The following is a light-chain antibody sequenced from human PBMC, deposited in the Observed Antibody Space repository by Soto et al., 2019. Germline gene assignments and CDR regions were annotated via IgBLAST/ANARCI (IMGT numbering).Light chain of an antibody. V-gene: IGKV3-20*01. CDR3: QQYSDLPMT. CDR2: GAS. J-gene: IGKJ5*01. Sequence: IVLTHSPWTLSFSPWQRSILSFSSSQTVNNNYLAWCQQKPGQAHRLLIYGASRRATGIPDRFSGSASGTDFTLTISRLEPEDFAVYFCQQYSDLPMTFGQVTRLEIK. CDR1: QTVNNNY.